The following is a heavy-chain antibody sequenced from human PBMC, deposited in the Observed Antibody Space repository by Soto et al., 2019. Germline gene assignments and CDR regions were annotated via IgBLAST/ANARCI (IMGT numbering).Heavy chain of an antibody. CDR2: IYYSGST. CDR1: GGSISSGGYY. V-gene: IGHV4-31*03. D-gene: IGHD6-6*01. CDR3: ARTAARPGRFDP. J-gene: IGHJ5*02. Sequence: QVQLQESGPGLVKPSQTLSLTCTVSGGSISSGGYYWSWIRQHPGKGLEWIGYIYYSGSTYYNPSLKRRVNISVDTSKNQFSPKLSSVTAADTAVYYCARTAARPGRFDPWGQGTLVTVS.